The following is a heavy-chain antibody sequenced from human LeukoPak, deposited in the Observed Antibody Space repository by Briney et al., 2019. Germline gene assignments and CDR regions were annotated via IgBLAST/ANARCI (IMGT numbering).Heavy chain of an antibody. D-gene: IGHD2-15*01. CDR2: ISYDGSNK. V-gene: IGHV3-30-3*01. CDR3: ARAFQYCSGGSCYTGYFQH. CDR1: GFTFSSYA. J-gene: IGHJ1*01. Sequence: GGSLRLSCAASGFTFSSYAMHWVRQAPGKGLEWVAVISYDGSNKYYADSVKGRFTISRDNSKNTLYLQMNSLRAEDTAVYYCARAFQYCSGGSCYTGYFQHWGQGTLVTVSS.